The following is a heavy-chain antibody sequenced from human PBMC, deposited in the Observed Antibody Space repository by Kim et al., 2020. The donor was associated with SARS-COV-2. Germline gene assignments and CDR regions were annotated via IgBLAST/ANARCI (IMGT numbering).Heavy chain of an antibody. CDR2: ISSTGSYT. D-gene: IGHD5-12*01. V-gene: IGHV3-11*05. CDR3: TREGDSGYGGLDV. J-gene: IGHJ6*02. Sequence: GGSLRLSCAASGFTFSDYYMSWIRQAPGKGLEWVSYISSTGSYTNYADSVKGRFTISRDNAKNSLYLQMNSLRAEDTAMYYCTREGDSGYGGLDVWGQGTTGTVSS. CDR1: GFTFSDYY.